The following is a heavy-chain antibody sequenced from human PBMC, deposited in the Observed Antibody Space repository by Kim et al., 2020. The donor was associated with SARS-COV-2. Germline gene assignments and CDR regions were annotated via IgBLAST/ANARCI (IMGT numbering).Heavy chain of an antibody. CDR2: IDPIDGAT. CDR3: ARDREPARGTFGDFHV. Sequence: ASVKVSCKAFGYSFSAYYIHWLGQAPGQGLEWMGRIDPIDGATNSAPKFQGRVTMTGDTSISTAYLELYGLTSDDTALYFCARDREPARGTFGDFHVWGQGT. J-gene: IGHJ3*01. CDR1: GYSFSAYY. D-gene: IGHD3-10*01. V-gene: IGHV1-2*06.